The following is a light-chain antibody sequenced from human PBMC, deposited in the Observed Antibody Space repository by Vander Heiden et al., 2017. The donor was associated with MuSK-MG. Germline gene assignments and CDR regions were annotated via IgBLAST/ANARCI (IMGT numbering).Light chain of an antibody. CDR1: RSISSW. CDR3: QQYMMDCST. J-gene: IGKJ1*01. CDR2: KAS. V-gene: IGKV1-5*03. Sequence: EIQMPRSPSIQSASVGARDTLPRRARRSISSWLAWDQQKPGKAPKRLIYKASSLESGVPSICSGSGSGTECTLTISSLEPDDFATYECQQYMMDCSTFGRGTKVEIK.